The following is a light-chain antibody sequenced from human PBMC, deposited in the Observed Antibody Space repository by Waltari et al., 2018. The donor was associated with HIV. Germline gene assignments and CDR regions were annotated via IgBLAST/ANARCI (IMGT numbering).Light chain of an antibody. V-gene: IGLV3-25*03. CDR3: QSPDSGTYVV. Sequence: SYDLTQQPSVSVSPGQTARITCSGDALPKHYAFWYQQKPGQAPVLVIYKDSERPSGIPERFSGSSSGTTVTLTISGVQAEDEADYYCQSPDSGTYVVFGGGTKLTVL. J-gene: IGLJ2*01. CDR1: ALPKHY. CDR2: KDS.